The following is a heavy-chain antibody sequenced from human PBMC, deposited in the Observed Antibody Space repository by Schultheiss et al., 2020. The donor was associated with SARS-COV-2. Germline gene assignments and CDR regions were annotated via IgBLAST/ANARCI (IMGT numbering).Heavy chain of an antibody. V-gene: IGHV3-30*02. CDR1: GFTFSTYG. J-gene: IGHJ4*02. D-gene: IGHD6-13*01. CDR2: IQNDGGYE. CDR3: VKDLAAAGTGDDY. Sequence: GGSLRLSCEASGFTFSTYGMHWVRQAPGKGLEWVAFIQNDGGYEHYGASVQGRFRISRDNSKNTLYLQMNSLKTEDTAVYYCVKDLAAAGTGDDYWGQGTLVTGSS.